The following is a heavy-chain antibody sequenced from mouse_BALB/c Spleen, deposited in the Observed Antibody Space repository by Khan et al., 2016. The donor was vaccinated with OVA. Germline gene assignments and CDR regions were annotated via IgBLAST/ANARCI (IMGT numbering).Heavy chain of an antibody. J-gene: IGHJ2*01. CDR2: ISSGGSMT. CDR1: GFTFSSYA. Sequence: EVELVESGGGLVKPGGSLKLSCAASGFTFSSYAMSWIRQTPEKRLEWVATISSGGSMTYYPASVKGRFNISRDNAKNTLYLQMSSLRSEDTAMYYCTRVAWGYFDYWGQGTTLTVSA. CDR3: TRVAWGYFDY. V-gene: IGHV5-9-3*01.